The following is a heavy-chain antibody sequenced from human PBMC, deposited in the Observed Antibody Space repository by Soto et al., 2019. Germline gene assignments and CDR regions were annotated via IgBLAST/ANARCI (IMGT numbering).Heavy chain of an antibody. V-gene: IGHV1-69*06. CDR2: IIPIFGTA. D-gene: IGHD4-17*01. J-gene: IGHJ5*02. CDR1: GGTFSSYA. CDR3: ATNYGDYVKRWFDP. Sequence: SSVKVSVQGTGGTFSSYAISWVRQAPGQGLEWMGGIIPIFGTANYAQKFQGRVTITADKSTSTAYMELSSLRSEDTAVYYCATNYGDYVKRWFDPWGQGTLVTVSS.